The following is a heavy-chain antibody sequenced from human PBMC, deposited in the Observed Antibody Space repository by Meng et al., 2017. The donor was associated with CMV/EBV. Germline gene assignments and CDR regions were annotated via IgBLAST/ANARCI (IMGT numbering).Heavy chain of an antibody. D-gene: IGHD5-12*01. CDR3: ARSLIVATTAFDY. CDR1: GGTFSSYA. J-gene: IGHJ4*02. V-gene: IGHV1-69*05. CDR2: IIPIFGTA. Sequence: SVKVSCKASGGTFSSYAISWVRQAPGQGFEWMGGIIPIFGTANYAQKFQGRVTITTDESTSTAYMELSSLRSEDTAVYYCARSLIVATTAFDYWGQGTLVTVSS.